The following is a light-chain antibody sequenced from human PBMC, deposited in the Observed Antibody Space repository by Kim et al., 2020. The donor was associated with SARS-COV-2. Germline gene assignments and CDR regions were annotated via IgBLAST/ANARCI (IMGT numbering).Light chain of an antibody. V-gene: IGKV3-20*01. CDR1: QSVSRNC. CDR3: QQYGSSPHT. CDR2: DAS. J-gene: IGKJ1*01. Sequence: SPGERATLTCRASQSVSRNCLAWHQQKPGQAPRLLIYDASSRATGIPDRFSCSGSGTDFTLTISRLEPEDFAVYYCQQYGSSPHTFGQGTKVDIK.